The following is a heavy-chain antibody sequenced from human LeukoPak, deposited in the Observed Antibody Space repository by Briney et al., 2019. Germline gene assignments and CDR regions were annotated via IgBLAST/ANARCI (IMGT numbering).Heavy chain of an antibody. Sequence: GGSLRLSRAASGFTFSSYSMNWVRQAPGKGLEWVSSISSSSSYIYYADSVKGRFTISRDNAKNSLYLQMNSLRAEDTAVYYCARDSSGSSYYYYYYMDVWGKGTTVTVSS. CDR3: ARDSSGSSYYYYYYMDV. J-gene: IGHJ6*03. CDR2: ISSSSSYI. D-gene: IGHD3-22*01. V-gene: IGHV3-21*01. CDR1: GFTFSSYS.